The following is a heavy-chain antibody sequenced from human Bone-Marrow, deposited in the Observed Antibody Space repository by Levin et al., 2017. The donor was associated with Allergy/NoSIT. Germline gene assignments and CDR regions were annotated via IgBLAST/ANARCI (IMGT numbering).Heavy chain of an antibody. CDR2: IATSGTTI. CDR3: ARVVDGVTGADH. J-gene: IGHJ4*02. D-gene: IGHD1-20*01. V-gene: IGHV3-48*02. CDR1: GFTFSSYN. Sequence: SCAASGFTFSSYNMIWVRQAPGKGLDCISYIATSGTTIHYADSVKGRFTMSRDNAKNSLYLQMNSLTDEDTAVYYCARVVDGVTGADHWGQGAVVTVSS.